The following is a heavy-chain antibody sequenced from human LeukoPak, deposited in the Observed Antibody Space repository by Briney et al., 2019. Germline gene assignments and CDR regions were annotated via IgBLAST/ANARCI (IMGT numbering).Heavy chain of an antibody. CDR1: GGSFSGYY. CDR3: ARLGGDVAY. Sequence: SETLSLTCAVYGGSFSGYYWSWIRQPPGKGLEWIGEINHSGSTNYNPSLKSRVTISVDTSKNQFSLKLSSVTAADTAVYYCARLGGDVAYWGQGTLVTVSS. J-gene: IGHJ4*02. V-gene: IGHV4-34*01. D-gene: IGHD3-16*01. CDR2: INHSGST.